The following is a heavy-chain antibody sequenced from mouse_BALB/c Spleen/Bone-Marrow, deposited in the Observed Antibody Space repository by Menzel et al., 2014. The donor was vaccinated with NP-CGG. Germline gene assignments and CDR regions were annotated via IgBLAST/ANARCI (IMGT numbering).Heavy chain of an antibody. CDR2: IYPSDSYT. V-gene: IGHV1-69*02. CDR1: GYTFTSYW. CDR3: TRQYGNYYAMDY. Sequence: QVQLQQPGAELVRPGASVKVSCKASGYTFTSYWINWVKQRPGQGLESIGNIYPSDSYTNYNQNFKDKATLTVDKSSSTAYMQPSSPTSEDSAVYYCTRQYGNYYAMDYWGQGTSVTVSS. J-gene: IGHJ4*01. D-gene: IGHD2-10*02.